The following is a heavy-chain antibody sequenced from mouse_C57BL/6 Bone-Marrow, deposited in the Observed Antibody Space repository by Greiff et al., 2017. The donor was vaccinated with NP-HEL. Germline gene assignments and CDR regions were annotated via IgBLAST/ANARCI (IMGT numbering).Heavy chain of an antibody. V-gene: IGHV2-6-1*01. D-gene: IGHD2-2*01. CDR1: GFSLTSYG. Sequence: QVQLKESGPGLVAPSQSLSITCTVSGFSLTSYGVHWVRQPPGKGLEWLVVIWSDGSTTYNSALNSRLSISKDNSKSQVFLKMNSLQTDDTAMYYWARHGWGNDGLYYYAMDYWGQGTSVTVSS. CDR2: IWSDGST. CDR3: ARHGWGNDGLYYYAMDY. J-gene: IGHJ4*01.